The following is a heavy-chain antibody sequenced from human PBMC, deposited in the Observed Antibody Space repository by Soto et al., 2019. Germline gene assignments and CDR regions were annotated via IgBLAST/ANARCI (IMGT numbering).Heavy chain of an antibody. CDR1: GFTFSSYA. D-gene: IGHD4-17*01. CDR3: AKDRSSDYGDSRRYFQH. Sequence: GGSLRLSCAASGFTFSSYAMSWVRQAPGKGLEWVSAISGSGGSTYYADSVKGRFTISRDNSKNTLYLQMNSLRAEDTAVYYCAKDRSSDYGDSRRYFQHWGQGTLVTVSS. V-gene: IGHV3-23*01. J-gene: IGHJ1*01. CDR2: ISGSGGST.